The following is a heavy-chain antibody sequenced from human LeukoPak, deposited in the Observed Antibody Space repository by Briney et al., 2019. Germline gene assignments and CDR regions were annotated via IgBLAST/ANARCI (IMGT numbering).Heavy chain of an antibody. CDR1: GFTFDDYD. CDR2: INWSGGST. V-gene: IGHV3-20*04. D-gene: IGHD3-9*01. Sequence: GGSLRLSCAASGFTFDDYDMSWVRQAPGKGLEWISHINWSGGSTRYVDSVEGRFTISRDNAKNSLYLQMNSLRLEDTAVYYCVRDRSEVLSHAIPFEFWGQGSLVTVSS. CDR3: VRDRSEVLSHAIPFEF. J-gene: IGHJ4*02.